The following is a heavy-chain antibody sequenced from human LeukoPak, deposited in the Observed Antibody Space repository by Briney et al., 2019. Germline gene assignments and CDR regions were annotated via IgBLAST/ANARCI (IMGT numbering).Heavy chain of an antibody. CDR2: INQGGSEK. V-gene: IGHV3-7*01. CDR1: GFTFAGYA. Sequence: GGSLRLSCAASGFTFAGYAMSWVRQAPEKGLEWVANINQGGSEKYYVDSVRGRFTISRDNAKNSLYLQMNSLRADDTAVYYCARDVTALDSWGQGTLVTASS. CDR3: ARDVTALDS. J-gene: IGHJ4*02. D-gene: IGHD2-2*01.